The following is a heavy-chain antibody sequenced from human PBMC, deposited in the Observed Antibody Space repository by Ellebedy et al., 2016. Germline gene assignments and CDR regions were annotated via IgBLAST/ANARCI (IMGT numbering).Heavy chain of an antibody. CDR3: ATSPYEYDKNDYGLAQGYFDL. CDR2: MYPKTGNT. J-gene: IGHJ2*01. Sequence: ASVKVSCKASGDTLTDYDINWVRQVSGQGLEWMGWMYPKTGNTGYAAKFQGRVTLTWNTSISTACMELTGLRSEDTAVYYCATSPYEYDKNDYGLAQGYFDLWGRGTWVIVSS. D-gene: IGHD4-17*01. V-gene: IGHV1-8*02. CDR1: GDTLTDYD.